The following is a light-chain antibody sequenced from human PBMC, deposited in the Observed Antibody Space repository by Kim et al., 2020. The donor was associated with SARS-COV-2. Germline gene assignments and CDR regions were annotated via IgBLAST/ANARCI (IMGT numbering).Light chain of an antibody. J-gene: IGLJ1*01. CDR3: NSRDSTGKRWV. Sequence: ALGQTVKITCQGDSLRNYYASWYQQKPGQAPILVIYGRNNRPSGIPDRFSGSSSVNTASLTITGAQAEDEADYYCNSRDSTGKRWVFGTGTKVTVL. CDR2: GRN. CDR1: SLRNYY. V-gene: IGLV3-19*01.